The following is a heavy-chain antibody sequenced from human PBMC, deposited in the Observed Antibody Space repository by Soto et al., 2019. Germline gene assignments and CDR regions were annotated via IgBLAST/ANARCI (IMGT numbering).Heavy chain of an antibody. J-gene: IGHJ4*02. CDR1: GGSISDTNYY. CDR2: IYFAGST. D-gene: IGHD5-12*01. CDR3: VRHKEVRGYTSDY. V-gene: IGHV4-39*01. Sequence: QLQLQESGPGLVKPSETLSLTCSVSGGSISDTNYYWGWIRQPPGKGLEWIGTIYFAGSTFYNPSLKSRVTISVDTSKNQFSLSLSSVTAADTAVYYCVRHKEVRGYTSDYWGQGTLVTVSS.